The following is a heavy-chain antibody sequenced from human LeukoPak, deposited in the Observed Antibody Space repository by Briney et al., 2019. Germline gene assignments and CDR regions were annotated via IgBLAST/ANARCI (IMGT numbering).Heavy chain of an antibody. V-gene: IGHV4-39*07. CDR3: AKGAGGFSYYNWFDP. J-gene: IGHJ5*02. D-gene: IGHD5-18*01. Sequence: SETLSLTCTVSGGSISSSPYYWGWIRQPPGKGLEWIGSIYYSGTTHYNPSLESRVTISVGTSRNQFSLKLASVTAADTAIYYCAKGAGGFSYYNWFDPWGQGTLVTVSS. CDR1: GGSISSSPYY. CDR2: IYYSGTT.